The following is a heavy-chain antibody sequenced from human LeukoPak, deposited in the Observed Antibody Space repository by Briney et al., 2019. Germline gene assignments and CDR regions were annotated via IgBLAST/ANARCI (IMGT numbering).Heavy chain of an antibody. V-gene: IGHV3-64*01. D-gene: IGHD5-24*01. Sequence: PGGSLRLSCAATGFTFSSYAMHWVRQAPGKGLEYVSAISSNGGSTYYANSVKGRFTISRDNSKNTLYLQMGSLRAEDMAVYYCAREGEMATIRGSLYYFDYWGQGTLVTVSS. J-gene: IGHJ4*02. CDR1: GFTFSSYA. CDR3: AREGEMATIRGSLYYFDY. CDR2: ISSNGGST.